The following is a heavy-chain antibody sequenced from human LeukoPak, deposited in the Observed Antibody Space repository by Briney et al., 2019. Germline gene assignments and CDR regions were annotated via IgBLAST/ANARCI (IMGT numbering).Heavy chain of an antibody. Sequence: GASVKVSCKAAGYTFTGYYMFWVRQAPGQGLEWMGRINPNSGGTNYAQKFQGRVTMTRDTSISTAYMELSRLRSDDTAVYYYARGYCSGGSCYSVENWFDPWGQGTLVTVSS. CDR2: INPNSGGT. D-gene: IGHD2-15*01. V-gene: IGHV1-2*06. CDR3: ARGYCSGGSCYSVENWFDP. J-gene: IGHJ5*02. CDR1: GYTFTGYY.